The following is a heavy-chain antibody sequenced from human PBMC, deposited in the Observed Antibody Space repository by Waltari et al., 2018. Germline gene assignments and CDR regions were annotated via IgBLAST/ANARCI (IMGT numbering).Heavy chain of an antibody. V-gene: IGHV4-34*02. Sequence: QVQLQQWGAGLLKPSETLSLTCAVYGGSFSGYYWTWIRQPPDKGLEWVGEINHSSGSMNYNPSLKSRLTILIDTSKNQFSLKLSSVIAADTAVYYCAIGYSGGWYGVWGQGTLVTVSS. CDR3: AIGYSGGWYGV. J-gene: IGHJ4*02. CDR2: INHSSGSM. CDR1: GGSFSGYY. D-gene: IGHD6-19*01.